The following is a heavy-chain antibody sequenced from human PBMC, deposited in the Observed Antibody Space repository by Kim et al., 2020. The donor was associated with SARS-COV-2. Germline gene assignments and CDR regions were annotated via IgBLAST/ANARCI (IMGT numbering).Heavy chain of an antibody. CDR1: GFSFGDYY. CDR2: ISDTTTST. V-gene: IGHV3-11*05. Sequence: GGSLRLSCAASGFSFGDYYMSWIRQAPGKGLEWVAYISDTTTSTNYADSVKGRFTVSRDDANNSLYLQMNSLRAEDTAVYYCARDLKAVRGVRPVYQYHGMGVWGQGTTVTVSS. CDR3: ARDLKAVRGVRPVYQYHGMGV. D-gene: IGHD3-10*01. J-gene: IGHJ6*02.